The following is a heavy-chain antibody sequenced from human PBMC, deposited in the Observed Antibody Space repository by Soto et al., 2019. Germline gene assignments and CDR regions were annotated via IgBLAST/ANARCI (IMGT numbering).Heavy chain of an antibody. CDR3: ASAVQVHTPAFVY. V-gene: IGHV1-69*19. D-gene: IGHD3-10*01. J-gene: IGHJ4*02. Sequence: QVQLVQSGAEMKKPGSSVKVSCQSSGGTFNTYAMNWVRQAPGQGPEWMGDISPMFGAANYAPKFQGRVTITADESTGTSYMQLSSLTSEDTALYFWASAVQVHTPAFVYWGQGTLVTVSS. CDR1: GGTFNTYA. CDR2: ISPMFGAA.